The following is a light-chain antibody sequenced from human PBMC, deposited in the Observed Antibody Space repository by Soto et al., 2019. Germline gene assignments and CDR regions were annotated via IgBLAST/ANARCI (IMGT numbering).Light chain of an antibody. V-gene: IGKV1-39*01. CDR3: QQSYSTPLT. CDR2: AAS. Sequence: DIQMTQSPSSLSASVGDRVTITCRASQSISSYLNWYQQKPGNAPKLLIYAASSLQSGVPSRFSGSGSGTDFTLTISSLQPEDFATYYCQQSYSTPLTFGGETKVDIK. CDR1: QSISSY. J-gene: IGKJ4*01.